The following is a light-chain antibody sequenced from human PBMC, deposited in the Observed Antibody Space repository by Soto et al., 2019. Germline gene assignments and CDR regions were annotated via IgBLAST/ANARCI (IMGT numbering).Light chain of an antibody. CDR3: SSYTSSTTLYV. Sequence: QSVLTQPTSLSGSPGQSITISCTASSTDIGNNYYVSWYQQHPGKAPKLIIYDVSNRPSGVSNRFSGSKSGNTASLTISGLQAEDEADYYCSSYTSSTTLYVFGTGTKVTVL. J-gene: IGLJ1*01. CDR1: STDIGNNYY. CDR2: DVS. V-gene: IGLV2-14*01.